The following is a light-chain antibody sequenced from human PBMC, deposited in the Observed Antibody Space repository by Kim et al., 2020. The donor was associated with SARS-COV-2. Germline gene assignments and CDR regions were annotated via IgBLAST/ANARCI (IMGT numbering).Light chain of an antibody. CDR2: GAT. Sequence: SVSPRERATPSRRASQRVSSNLAWYQPKPGQAPRPLNYGATLRATGIPARFSGSGSGTEFTLTISSLQSEDFAVYYCQQYNNWLTFGGGTKVDIK. CDR1: QRVSSN. V-gene: IGKV3D-15*01. J-gene: IGKJ4*01. CDR3: QQYNNWLT.